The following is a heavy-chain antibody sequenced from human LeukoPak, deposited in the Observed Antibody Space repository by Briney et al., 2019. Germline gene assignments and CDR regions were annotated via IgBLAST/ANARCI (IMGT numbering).Heavy chain of an antibody. CDR3: ARGGLGSAFDN. CDR1: GFTFSSYA. D-gene: IGHD6-19*01. V-gene: IGHV3-23*01. J-gene: IGHJ4*02. Sequence: GGSLRLSCAASGFTFSSYALSWVRQAPGKGLECVSAISGSGGSTYSADSLKGRFTISRDNSKNTLYLQINSLRTDDTVVFYCARGGLGSAFDNWGQGTLVTVSS. CDR2: ISGSGGST.